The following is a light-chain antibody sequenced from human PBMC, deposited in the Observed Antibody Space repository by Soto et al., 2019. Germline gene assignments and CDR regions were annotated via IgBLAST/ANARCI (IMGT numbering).Light chain of an antibody. CDR2: GAS. CDR3: QQLNTYPWT. Sequence: IQLTQSPSSLSASVGDRVTITCRASQDINNYLAWYQQQPGKAPKVLIYGASTLQSGVPSRFSGSGSGTDFTPTISSLQPEDFATYYCQQLNTYPWTFGQGTKVEV. CDR1: QDINNY. V-gene: IGKV1-9*01. J-gene: IGKJ1*01.